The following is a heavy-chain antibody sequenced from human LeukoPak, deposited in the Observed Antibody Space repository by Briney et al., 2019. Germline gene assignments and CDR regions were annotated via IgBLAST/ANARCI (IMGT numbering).Heavy chain of an antibody. V-gene: IGHV3-48*03. Sequence: GGSLRLSCAASGFTFSSYEMTWVRQAPGKGLEWVSYISSSGSTIYYADSVKGRFTISRDNAKNSLYLQMNSLRAEDTAVYYCAELGITMIGGVWGKGTTVTISS. D-gene: IGHD3-10*02. J-gene: IGHJ6*04. CDR1: GFTFSSYE. CDR3: AELGITMIGGV. CDR2: ISSSGSTI.